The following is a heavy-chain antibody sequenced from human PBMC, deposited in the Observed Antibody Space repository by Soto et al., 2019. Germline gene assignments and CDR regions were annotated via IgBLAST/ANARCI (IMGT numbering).Heavy chain of an antibody. V-gene: IGHV3-21*01. Sequence: PGGSLRLSCVASGFTFSSYNMNWVRQAPGKGLEWVSSISSSSSYRDYADSVKGRFTTSRDNAKNSLYLQMNSLRVEDTAVYYCARDSFNVDYRSSSWVSWGQGTLVTVSS. D-gene: IGHD6-6*01. J-gene: IGHJ5*02. CDR3: ARDSFNVDYRSSSWVS. CDR1: GFTFSSYN. CDR2: ISSSSSYR.